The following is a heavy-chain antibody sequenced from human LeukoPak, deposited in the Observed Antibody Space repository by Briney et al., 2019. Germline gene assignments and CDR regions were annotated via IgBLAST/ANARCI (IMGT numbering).Heavy chain of an antibody. CDR1: GFIFSDYY. V-gene: IGHV3-11*04. CDR3: ARDPYSGNYGNYYYYYMDV. J-gene: IGHJ6*03. Sequence: PGGSLRLSCAASGFIFSDYYMSWIRQAPGKALEWVSSITSSGAYIFYADSVKGRFTISRDNAKDSLYLQMNRLGPEDTAVYYCARDPYSGNYGNYYYYYMDVWGKGTTVTISS. CDR2: ITSSGAYI. D-gene: IGHD1-26*01.